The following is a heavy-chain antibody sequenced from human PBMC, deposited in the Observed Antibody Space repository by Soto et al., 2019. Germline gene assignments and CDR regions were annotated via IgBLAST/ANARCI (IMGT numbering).Heavy chain of an antibody. V-gene: IGHV1-3*05. Sequence: QVRLVQSGAREKKPGASVKVSCKPPGYTFTSYAMHWVRQAPGQRLEGMGWIKAGNGNTKYSQKFQGRVTITRDTSASTAYMELSSLRSEDTAVYYCARSIVVVTALDYWGQGTLVTVSS. J-gene: IGHJ4*02. CDR3: ARSIVVVTALDY. CDR2: IKAGNGNT. CDR1: GYTFTSYA. D-gene: IGHD2-21*02.